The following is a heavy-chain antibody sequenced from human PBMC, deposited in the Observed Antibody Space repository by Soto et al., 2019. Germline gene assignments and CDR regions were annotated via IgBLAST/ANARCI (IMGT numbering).Heavy chain of an antibody. J-gene: IGHJ4*02. CDR3: AKEPPAWGHLGYVDWLFIDY. V-gene: IGHV3-23*01. CDR2: ISGSGGST. Sequence: EVQLLESGGGLVQPGGSLRLSCAASGFTFSSYAMSWVRQAPGKGLEWVSAISGSGGSTYYADSVKGRFTISRDNSKNQLYRQMDSLSAEDTAVYYCAKEPPAWGHLGYVDWLFIDYWGQGTLVTVSS. CDR1: GFTFSSYA. D-gene: IGHD3-9*01.